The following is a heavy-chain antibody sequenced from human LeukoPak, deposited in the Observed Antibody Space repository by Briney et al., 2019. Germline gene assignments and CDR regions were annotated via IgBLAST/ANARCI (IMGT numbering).Heavy chain of an antibody. D-gene: IGHD3-10*01. CDR1: GYTFTSYG. J-gene: IGHJ6*02. CDR2: ISAYNGNT. CDR3: ARDLYYYGSGSYPYGMDV. Sequence: ASVKVSCKVSGYTFTSYGISWVRQAPGQGLEWMGWISAYNGNTNYAQKLQGRVTMTTDTSTSTAYMELRSLRSDDTAVYYCARDLYYYGSGSYPYGMDVWGQGTTVTVSS. V-gene: IGHV1-18*01.